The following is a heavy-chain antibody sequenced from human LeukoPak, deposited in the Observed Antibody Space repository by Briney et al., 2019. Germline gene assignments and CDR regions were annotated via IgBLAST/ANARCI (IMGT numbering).Heavy chain of an antibody. J-gene: IGHJ3*02. CDR1: GFTFSNYS. V-gene: IGHV3-21*01. D-gene: IGHD6-19*01. CDR2: ISTSSTYI. CDR3: ARVTRYSSGWYYLDAFNI. Sequence: GGSLRLSCAASGFTFSNYSMNWVRQAPGKGLEWVSSISTSSTYIYYADSVKGRFTISRDNAKTSLYLQMNSLRAEDTAVYYCARVTRYSSGWYYLDAFNIWGQGTLVSVSS.